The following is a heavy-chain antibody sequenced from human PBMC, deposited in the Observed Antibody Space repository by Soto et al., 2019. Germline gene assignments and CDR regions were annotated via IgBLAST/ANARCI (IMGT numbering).Heavy chain of an antibody. Sequence: SDTLSLACAVCGGCFRGSYWGWIRQPPGKGLEWIGEINHSGSTNYNPSLKSRVTISVDTSKNQFSLKLSSVTAADTAVYYCARVLYYYYGMDVWGQGTTVTVSS. CDR2: INHSGST. CDR3: ARVLYYYYGMDV. CDR1: GGCFRGSY. J-gene: IGHJ6*02. V-gene: IGHV4-34*01.